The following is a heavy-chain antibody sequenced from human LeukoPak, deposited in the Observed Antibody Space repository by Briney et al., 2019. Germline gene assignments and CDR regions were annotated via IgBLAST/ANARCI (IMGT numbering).Heavy chain of an antibody. CDR2: FDPEDGET. Sequence: ASVNVSCKVSGYTLTELSMHWVRQAPGKGLEWMGGFDPEDGETIYAQKFQGRVTMTEDTSTDTAYMELSSLRSEDTAVYYCHLVGSYGFDYWGQGTLVTVSS. D-gene: IGHD5-18*01. J-gene: IGHJ4*02. CDR3: HLVGSYGFDY. CDR1: GYTLTELS. V-gene: IGHV1-24*01.